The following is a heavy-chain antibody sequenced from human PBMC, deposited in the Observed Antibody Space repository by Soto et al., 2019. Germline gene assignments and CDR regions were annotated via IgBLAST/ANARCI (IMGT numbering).Heavy chain of an antibody. Sequence: ASVKDSCKASGYTFSGYFMHWVRQAPGQGLEWMGWINPYSGGADHAQSFQGRVTMTRDTSISTVYMELSRLRFDDTAVYYCARVIRGAYYNSPLDTWGQGTVVTVSS. CDR1: GYTFSGYF. J-gene: IGHJ5*02. CDR2: INPYSGGA. V-gene: IGHV1-2*02. CDR3: ARVIRGAYYNSPLDT. D-gene: IGHD3-10*01.